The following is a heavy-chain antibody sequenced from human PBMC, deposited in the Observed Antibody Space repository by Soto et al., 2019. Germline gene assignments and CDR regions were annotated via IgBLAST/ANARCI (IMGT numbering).Heavy chain of an antibody. V-gene: IGHV1-8*01. CDR3: ARGRIGRNWFDP. CDR2: MNPNSGNP. D-gene: IGHD1-26*01. CDR1: GYTFTSYD. J-gene: IGHJ5*02. Sequence: VKQSGAEVKKPGASVKVSCKASGYTFTSYDINWVRQATGQGLEWMGWMNPNSGNPGYAQWVQGRATMTRNTSISTADMGLSSLRSEDTAVYYCARGRIGRNWFDPWGQGTLVTVSS.